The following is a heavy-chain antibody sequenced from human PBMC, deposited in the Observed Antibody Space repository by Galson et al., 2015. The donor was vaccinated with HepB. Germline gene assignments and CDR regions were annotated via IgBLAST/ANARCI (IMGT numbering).Heavy chain of an antibody. CDR1: GYAFTGYY. Sequence: SVKVSCKASGYAFTGYYMHWVRQAPGQGLEWMGWINPNSGGTNYAQKFQGWVTMTRDTSISTAYMELSRLRSEDTAVYYCARGVGYCSSTSCLYSSSYSYYYYYMDVWGKGTTVTVSS. V-gene: IGHV1-2*04. CDR3: ARGVGYCSSTSCLYSSSYSYYYYYMDV. J-gene: IGHJ6*03. D-gene: IGHD2-2*01. CDR2: INPNSGGT.